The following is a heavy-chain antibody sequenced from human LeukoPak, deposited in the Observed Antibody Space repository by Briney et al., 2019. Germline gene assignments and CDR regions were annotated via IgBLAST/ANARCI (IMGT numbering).Heavy chain of an antibody. CDR3: ASGYDSSGYYDY. Sequence: GGSLRLSCAASGFTFGNYAMNWVRQAPGKGLEWVSGISRSSGSTYYADSVKGRFTISRDNSKNTLYLQMNSLRAEDTAVYYCASGYDSSGYYDYWGQGTLVTVSS. CDR1: GFTFGNYA. V-gene: IGHV3-23*01. CDR2: ISRSSGST. J-gene: IGHJ4*02. D-gene: IGHD3-22*01.